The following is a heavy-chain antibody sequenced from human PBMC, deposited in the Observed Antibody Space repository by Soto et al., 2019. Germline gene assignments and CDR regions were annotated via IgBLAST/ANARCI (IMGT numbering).Heavy chain of an antibody. Sequence: SETLSLTCAVYGGSFSGYYWTWIRQPPGTGLEWIGEINHSGSTNYNPSLKSRVTISVDTSKNQFSLKLTSVTAADTAVYYCARWVEVSLDYFDSWGQGIPVTVSS. CDR1: GGSFSGYY. J-gene: IGHJ4*02. CDR2: INHSGST. CDR3: ARWVEVSLDYFDS. V-gene: IGHV4-34*01. D-gene: IGHD2-15*01.